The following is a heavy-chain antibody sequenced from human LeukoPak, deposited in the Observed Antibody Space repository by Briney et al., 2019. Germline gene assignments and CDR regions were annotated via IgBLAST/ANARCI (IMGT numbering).Heavy chain of an antibody. CDR3: ARYYCSATNCPGIDY. V-gene: IGHV4-30-4*01. J-gene: IGHJ4*02. Sequence: SQTLSLTCTVSGGSISSGAYYWTWIRQPPGKGLEWIGYIYYSGSTYYNPSLKSRLTISVDTSKNQFSLRLSSVTAADTAVYFCARYYCSATNCPGIDYWGQGTLVTVSS. D-gene: IGHD2-2*01. CDR2: IYYSGST. CDR1: GGSISSGAYY.